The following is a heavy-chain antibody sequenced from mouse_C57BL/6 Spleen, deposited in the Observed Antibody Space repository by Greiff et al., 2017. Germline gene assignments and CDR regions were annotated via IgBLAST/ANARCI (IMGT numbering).Heavy chain of an antibody. Sequence: EVQLVESGGGLVKPGGSLKLSCAASGFTFSDYGMHWVRQAPEKGLEWVAYISSGSSTIYYADTVKGRFTISRDNAKSTLFLQMTSLSTEDTAMFYCARIGGSFYFNYWGQGTTLTVSS. V-gene: IGHV5-17*01. J-gene: IGHJ2*01. CDR3: ARIGGSFYFNY. CDR2: ISSGSSTI. D-gene: IGHD1-1*01. CDR1: GFTFSDYG.